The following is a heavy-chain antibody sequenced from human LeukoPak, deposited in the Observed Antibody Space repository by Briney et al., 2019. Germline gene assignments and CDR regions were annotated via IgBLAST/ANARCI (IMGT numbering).Heavy chain of an antibody. J-gene: IGHJ4*02. V-gene: IGHV3-33*06. CDR1: QFKFPFSHYG. CDR2: IWSDGTNQ. D-gene: IGHD4-11*01. Sequence: PGKSLTLSCVASQFKFPFSHYGMHWVRQAPGRGLEWVAVIWSDGTNQYYADSVKDRFTISRDNSQNTVYLQMNSLRAEDTAVYFCAKDAQGGFDYSNSLEYWGQGTLVTVSS. CDR3: AKDAQGGFDYSNSLEY.